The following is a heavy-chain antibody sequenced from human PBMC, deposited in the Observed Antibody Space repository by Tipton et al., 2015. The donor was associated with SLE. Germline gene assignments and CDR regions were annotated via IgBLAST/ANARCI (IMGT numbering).Heavy chain of an antibody. V-gene: IGHV4-34*01. Sequence: TLSLTCAVYGGSFSGYYWSWIRQPPGKGLEWIGEINHSGSTNYNPSLKSRVTISVYTSKNQFSLKLSSVTAADTAVYYCASSNYDYIWGSYRASVAARAFDIWGQGTMVTVSS. CDR1: GGSFSGYY. D-gene: IGHD3-16*02. CDR2: INHSGST. CDR3: ASSNYDYIWGSYRASVAARAFDI. J-gene: IGHJ3*02.